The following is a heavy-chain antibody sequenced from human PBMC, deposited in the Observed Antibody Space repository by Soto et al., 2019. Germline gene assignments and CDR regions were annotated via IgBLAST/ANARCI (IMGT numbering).Heavy chain of an antibody. CDR1: GYTFTSYG. CDR3: ARSSGSAYWFDP. D-gene: IGHD6-6*01. V-gene: IGHV1-18*01. CDR2: ISAYNGNT. J-gene: IGHJ5*02. Sequence: QVQLVQSGAEVKKPGASVKVSCKASGYTFTSYGISWVRQAPGQGLEWMGWISAYNGNTNYAQKLQGRVTMTTDTPPSTAYTEPRSLRSDATAVSYCARSSGSAYWFDPWGQGTLVTVSS.